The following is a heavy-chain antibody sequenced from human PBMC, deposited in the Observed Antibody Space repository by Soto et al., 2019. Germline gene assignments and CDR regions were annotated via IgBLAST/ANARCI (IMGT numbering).Heavy chain of an antibody. Sequence: EVQLVESGGGLVQPGGSLRLSCAASGIPVSSNYMTWVRQAPGKGLEWVSVLHSGGDTYYANSVKGRFTISRHDSTNTLFLQMTRLTPEDTAVYYCARDGPYDYASRMEVWGQGTTVTVS. D-gene: IGHD3-10*01. V-gene: IGHV3-53*04. J-gene: IGHJ6*02. CDR3: ARDGPYDYASRMEV. CDR1: GIPVSSNY. CDR2: LHSGGDT.